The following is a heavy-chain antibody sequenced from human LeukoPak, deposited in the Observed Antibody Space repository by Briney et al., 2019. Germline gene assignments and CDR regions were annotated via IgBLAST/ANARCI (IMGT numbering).Heavy chain of an antibody. D-gene: IGHD2-8*01. CDR1: GGSISSYY. CDR3: ARYSCPNGVCYYFDY. V-gene: IGHV4-59*01. J-gene: IGHJ4*02. CDR2: IYYSGST. Sequence: PSETLSLTCTVSGGSISSYYWSWTRQPPGKGLEWIGYIYYSGSTNYNPSLKSRVTISVDTSKNQFSLKLSSVTAADTAVYYCARYSCPNGVCYYFDYWGQGTLVTVPS.